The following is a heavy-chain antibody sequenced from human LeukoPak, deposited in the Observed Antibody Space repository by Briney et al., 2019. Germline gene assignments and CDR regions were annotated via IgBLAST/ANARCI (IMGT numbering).Heavy chain of an antibody. D-gene: IGHD6-13*01. Sequence: ASVKVSCKASGYTFTSYYMHWVRQAPGQGLEWMGWINPNSGSTNYAQKFQGRVTMTRDTSISTAYMELSRLRSDDTAVYYCVRVDSSSWFDYWGQGTLVTVSS. CDR3: VRVDSSSWFDY. V-gene: IGHV1-2*02. J-gene: IGHJ4*02. CDR1: GYTFTSYY. CDR2: INPNSGST.